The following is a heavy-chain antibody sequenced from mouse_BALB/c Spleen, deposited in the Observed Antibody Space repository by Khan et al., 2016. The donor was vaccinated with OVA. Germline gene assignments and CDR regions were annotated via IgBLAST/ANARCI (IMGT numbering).Heavy chain of an antibody. D-gene: IGHD2-4*01. CDR3: ARPDYDGVSNATMDD. CDR1: GYTFTNYW. V-gene: IGHV1-63*02. CDR2: IYPGNGNT. Sequence: QVQLQQSGAELVRPGTSVKMSCKAAGYTFTNYWIGWIKQRPGHGLEWIGDIYPGNGNTNYNEKFKGKATLTADTSSSTAYMQLSSLTSEDSAIYYSARPDYDGVSNATMDDWGQGTSVTVSS. J-gene: IGHJ4*01.